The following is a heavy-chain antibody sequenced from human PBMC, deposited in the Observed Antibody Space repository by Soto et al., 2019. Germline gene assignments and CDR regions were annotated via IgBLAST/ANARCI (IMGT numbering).Heavy chain of an antibody. V-gene: IGHV3-23*01. CDR1: GFASSSYA. D-gene: IGHD3-22*01. CDR3: AKHFDSSGYTATYYFDY. J-gene: IGHJ4*02. CDR2: ISGSGGST. Sequence: GGSLRLSCAVSGFASSSYAMSLVRPAQEKGLEWVSTISGSGGSTYYADSVKGRFTISRDNSKTTLYIQMNSLRAEDTAVYYCAKHFDSSGYTATYYFDYWSQGTCVTV.